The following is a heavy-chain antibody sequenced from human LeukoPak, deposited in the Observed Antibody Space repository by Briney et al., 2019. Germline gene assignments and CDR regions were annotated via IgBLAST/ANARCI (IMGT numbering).Heavy chain of an antibody. Sequence: PSETLSLTCAVYGGSFSGYYWSWIRQPPGKGLEWIGGINHSGSTNYNPSLKSRVTMSVDTSKNQFSLKLNSVTAADTAVYYCARHSLYYYGSGSTPLHYYYYYMDVWGKGTTVTISS. CDR1: GGSFSGYY. V-gene: IGHV4-34*01. CDR2: INHSGST. J-gene: IGHJ6*03. D-gene: IGHD3-10*01. CDR3: ARHSLYYYGSGSTPLHYYYYYMDV.